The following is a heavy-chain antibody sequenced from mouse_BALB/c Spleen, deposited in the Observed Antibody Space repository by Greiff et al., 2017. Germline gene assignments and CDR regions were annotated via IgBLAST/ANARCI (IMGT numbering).Heavy chain of an antibody. J-gene: IGHJ1*01. CDR3: ARRGTTVVDYWYFDV. CDR2: ISSGGSYT. CDR1: GFTFSSYG. V-gene: IGHV5-6*02. Sequence: DVKLVESGGDLVKPGGSLKLSCAASGFTFSSYGMSWVRQTPDKRLEWVATISSGGSYTYYPDSVKGRFTISRDNAKNTLYLQMSSLKSEDTAMYYCARRGTTVVDYWYFDVWGAGTTVTVSS. D-gene: IGHD1-1*01.